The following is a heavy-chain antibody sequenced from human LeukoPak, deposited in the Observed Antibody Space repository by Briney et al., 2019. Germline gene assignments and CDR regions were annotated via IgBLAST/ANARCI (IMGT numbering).Heavy chain of an antibody. J-gene: IGHJ6*02. V-gene: IGHV1-69*04. CDR3: ARELQFLEWLPPGYYGMDV. D-gene: IGHD3-3*01. Sequence: SVKVSCKASGGTFSSYTISWVRQAPGQGLEWMGRIIPILGIANYAQKFQGRVTITADKSTSTAYMELSSLRSEDTAVYYCARELQFLEWLPPGYYGMDVWGQGTTVTVSS. CDR1: GGTFSSYT. CDR2: IIPILGIA.